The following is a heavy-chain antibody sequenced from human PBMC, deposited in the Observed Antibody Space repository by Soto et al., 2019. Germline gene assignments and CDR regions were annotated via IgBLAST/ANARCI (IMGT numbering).Heavy chain of an antibody. J-gene: IGHJ4*02. V-gene: IGHV4-30-2*01. CDR3: ARGGGFDSFDY. CDR1: GGSISSGDYY. D-gene: IGHD3-10*01. Sequence: SETLSLTCTVSGGSISSGDYYWSWIRQPPGKGLEWIGYINHLETTFYNPSFESRLTLSIDRTKNQFSLNLKSMSAADRAVYFCARGGGFDSFDYWGQGILVTVSS. CDR2: INHLETT.